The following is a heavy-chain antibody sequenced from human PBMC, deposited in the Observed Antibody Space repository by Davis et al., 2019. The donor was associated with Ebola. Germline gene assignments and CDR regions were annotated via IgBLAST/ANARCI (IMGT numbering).Heavy chain of an antibody. CDR2: IYHSGST. CDR1: GGSISSGGYS. Sequence: PSETLSLTCAVSGGSISSGGYSWSWIRQPPGKGLEWIGYIYHSGSTYYNPSLKSRVTISVDRSKNQFSLKLSSVTAADTAVYYCARDLQYYYYGMDVWGQGTTVTVSS. V-gene: IGHV4-30-2*01. J-gene: IGHJ6*02. CDR3: ARDLQYYYYGMDV. D-gene: IGHD4-11*01.